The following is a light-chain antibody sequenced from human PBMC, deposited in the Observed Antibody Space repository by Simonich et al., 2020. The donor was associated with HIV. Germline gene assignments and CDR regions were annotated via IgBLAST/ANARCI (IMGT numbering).Light chain of an antibody. CDR3: QQYNNWPYT. V-gene: IGKV3-15*01. CDR2: GAS. Sequence: EIVMTQSPVPLSVSPGERATLSCRASQSVSSSYLAWYQQNPGLAPRLLIYGASTRATGIPARFSGSGSGTEFTLTISSMQSEDFAVYYCQQYNNWPYTFGQGTKLEIK. CDR1: QSVSSSY. J-gene: IGKJ2*01.